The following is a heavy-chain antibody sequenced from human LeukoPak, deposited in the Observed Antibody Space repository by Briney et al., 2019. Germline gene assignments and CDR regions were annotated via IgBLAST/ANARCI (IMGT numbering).Heavy chain of an antibody. CDR1: GFTFSNVW. CDR2: IKEDGNEK. J-gene: IGHJ5*02. V-gene: IGHV3-7*01. Sequence: GGSLRLSCAASGFTFSNVWMGWFRQAPGKGLEWVANIKEDGNEKHYVDSVKGRFTISRDNAKNSLYLQMNSLRAEDTAVYYCASLVGYYRGSESNNWLDPWGQGTLVTVSS. CDR3: ASLVGYYRGSESNNWLDP. D-gene: IGHD3-10*01.